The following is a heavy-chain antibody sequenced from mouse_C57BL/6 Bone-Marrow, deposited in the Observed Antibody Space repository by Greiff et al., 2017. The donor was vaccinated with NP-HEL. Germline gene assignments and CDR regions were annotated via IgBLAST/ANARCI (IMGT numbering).Heavy chain of an antibody. V-gene: IGHV1-69*01. Sequence: VQLQQPGAELVMPGASVKLSCKASGYTFTSYWMHWVKQRPGQGLEWIGEIDPSDSYTNYNQKFKGKSTLTVDKSSSTAYMQLSSLTSEDSAVYYCASGGTTVVDYWGQGTTLTVSS. D-gene: IGHD1-1*01. CDR2: IDPSDSYT. J-gene: IGHJ2*01. CDR3: ASGGTTVVDY. CDR1: GYTFTSYW.